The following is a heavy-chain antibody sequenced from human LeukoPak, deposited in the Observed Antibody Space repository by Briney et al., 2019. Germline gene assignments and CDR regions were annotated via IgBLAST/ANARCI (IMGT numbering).Heavy chain of an antibody. CDR3: ASRTDSSGYHAFDI. D-gene: IGHD3-22*01. CDR2: INPNSGGT. Sequence: ASVKVSCKASGYTFTGYYMHWVRQAPGQGLEWIGWINPNSGGTNYAQKFQGRVTMTRDTSISTAYMELSRLRSDDTAVYYCASRTDSSGYHAFDIWGQGTMVTVSS. J-gene: IGHJ3*02. CDR1: GYTFTGYY. V-gene: IGHV1-2*02.